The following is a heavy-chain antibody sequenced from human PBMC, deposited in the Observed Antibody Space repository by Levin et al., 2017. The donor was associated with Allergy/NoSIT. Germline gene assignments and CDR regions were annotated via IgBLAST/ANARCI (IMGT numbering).Heavy chain of an antibody. D-gene: IGHD1-1*01. J-gene: IGHJ4*02. CDR3: AHRLRGTTTNWYHGYFDY. Sequence: QTLSLTCTFSGFSLSTSGVGVGWIRQPPGKALEYLALIYWDDDKRYSPSLRTRLTITKDTSKNQVVLTMTNMDPADTATYYCAHRLRGTTTNWYHGYFDYWGQGTLVTVSS. CDR2: IYWDDDK. V-gene: IGHV2-5*02. CDR1: GFSLSTSGVG.